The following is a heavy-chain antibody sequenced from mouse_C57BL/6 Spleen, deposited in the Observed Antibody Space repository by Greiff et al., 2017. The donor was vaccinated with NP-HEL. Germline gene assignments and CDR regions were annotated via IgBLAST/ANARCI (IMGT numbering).Heavy chain of an antibody. D-gene: IGHD2-1*01. V-gene: IGHV1-53*01. Sequence: QVHVKQPGTELVKPGASVKLSCKASGYTFTSYWMHWVKQRPGQGLEWIGNINPSNGGTNYNEKFKSKATLTVDKSSSTAYMQLSSLTSEDSAVYYCARGGYYGNYAMDYWGQGTSVTVSS. CDR1: GYTFTSYW. CDR2: INPSNGGT. CDR3: ARGGYYGNYAMDY. J-gene: IGHJ4*01.